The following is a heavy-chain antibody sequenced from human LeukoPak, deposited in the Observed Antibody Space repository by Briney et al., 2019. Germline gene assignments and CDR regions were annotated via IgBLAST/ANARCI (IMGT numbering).Heavy chain of an antibody. CDR3: ARSSKRYAVAENWFDP. J-gene: IGHJ5*02. Sequence: ASVKVSCKASGYAFTTYGITWVRQAPGQGLEWMGGIIPIFGTANYAQKFQGRVTITADESTSTAYMELSSLRSEDTAVYYCARSSKRYAVAENWFDPWGQGTLVTVSS. CDR2: IIPIFGTA. CDR1: GYAFTTYG. D-gene: IGHD6-19*01. V-gene: IGHV1-69*13.